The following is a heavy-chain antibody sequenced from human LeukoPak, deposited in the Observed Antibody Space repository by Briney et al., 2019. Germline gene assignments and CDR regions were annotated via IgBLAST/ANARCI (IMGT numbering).Heavy chain of an antibody. V-gene: IGHV3-48*04. J-gene: IGHJ3*02. Sequence: QAGGSLRLSCAASGFTFSSYSMNWVRQAPGKGLEWVSYISSSSSTIYYADSVKGRFTISRDNAKNSLYLQMNSLRAEDTAVYYCARSRYYYDSSGYYTDAFDIWGQGTMVTVSS. D-gene: IGHD3-22*01. CDR3: ARSRYYYDSSGYYTDAFDI. CDR1: GFTFSSYS. CDR2: ISSSSSTI.